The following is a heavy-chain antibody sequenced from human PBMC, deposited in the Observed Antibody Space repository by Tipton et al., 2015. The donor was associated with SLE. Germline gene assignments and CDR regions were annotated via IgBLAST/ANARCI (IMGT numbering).Heavy chain of an antibody. CDR2: IYYSGNT. V-gene: IGHV4-59*11. Sequence: TLSLTCTVSGGSMRSHYWSWIRQPPGKGLEWIGYIYYSGNTDYNPSLNSRVTISIDTSKNQFSLKLSPVTAADTAIYYCARNKATPDYWGQGTLVTVSS. CDR3: ARNKATPDY. J-gene: IGHJ4*02. CDR1: GGSMRSHY.